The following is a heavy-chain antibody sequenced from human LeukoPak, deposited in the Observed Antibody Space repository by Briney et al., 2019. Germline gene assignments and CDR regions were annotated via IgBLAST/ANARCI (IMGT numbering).Heavy chain of an antibody. Sequence: PSETLSLTCTVSGGSISSYYWSWIRQPPGKGLEWIGYIYYSGSTNYNPSLKSRVTISVDTSKNQFSLKLSSVSAADTAVYYCAGSAVTTLVKEGFDPWGQGTLVTVSS. J-gene: IGHJ5*02. V-gene: IGHV4-59*01. D-gene: IGHD2/OR15-2a*01. CDR2: IYYSGST. CDR3: AGSAVTTLVKEGFDP. CDR1: GGSISSYY.